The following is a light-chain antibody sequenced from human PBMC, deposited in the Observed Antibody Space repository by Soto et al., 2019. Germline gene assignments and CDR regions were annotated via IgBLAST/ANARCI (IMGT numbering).Light chain of an antibody. V-gene: IGKV4-1*01. Sequence: DIVMTQSPESLAVSLGERATINCKSSQGVLYTSNKKNFLAWYQQKSGQPPKLLISWASARESGVPDRFSGSGSGTNFTLTITNLQAEDVAVYYCQQYYDTPPTFGQGTKVEI. CDR3: QQYYDTPPT. J-gene: IGKJ1*01. CDR2: WAS. CDR1: QGVLYTSNKKNF.